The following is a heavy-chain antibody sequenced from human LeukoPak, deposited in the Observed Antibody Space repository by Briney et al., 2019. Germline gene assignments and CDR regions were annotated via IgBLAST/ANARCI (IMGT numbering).Heavy chain of an antibody. V-gene: IGHV3-23*01. CDR3: ARLRAAGLYYYYYYMDV. CDR1: GFTFSSYA. Sequence: GGSLRLSCAASGFTFSSYAMNWVRRAPAKGLEGVSALSDSGGSRYYADSVKGRFTISRDNSKNTLYLQMNNLRAEDTAVYYCARLRAAGLYYYYYYMDVWGKGTTVTVSS. CDR2: LSDSGGSR. D-gene: IGHD2-15*01. J-gene: IGHJ6*03.